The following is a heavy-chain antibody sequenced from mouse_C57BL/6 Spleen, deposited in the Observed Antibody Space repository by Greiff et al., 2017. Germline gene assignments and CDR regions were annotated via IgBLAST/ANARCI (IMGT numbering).Heavy chain of an antibody. D-gene: IGHD1-1*01. Sequence: QVQLQQPGAELVMPGASVKLSCKASGYTFTSYWMHWVKQRPGQGLEWIGEIDPSDSYTNYNQKFKGKSTLTVDKSSSTAYMQLSSLTSEDSAVYYCARTTPVAHEGYFDVWGTGTTVTVSS. CDR2: IDPSDSYT. CDR1: GYTFTSYW. CDR3: ARTTPVAHEGYFDV. V-gene: IGHV1-69*01. J-gene: IGHJ1*03.